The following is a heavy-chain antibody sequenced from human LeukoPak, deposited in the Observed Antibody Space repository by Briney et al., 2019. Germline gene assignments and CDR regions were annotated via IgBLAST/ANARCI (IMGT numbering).Heavy chain of an antibody. J-gene: IGHJ4*02. CDR1: GFTFSSYA. Sequence: PGGSLRLSCAASGFTFSSYAMSWVRQAPGKGLEWVSVLSFDGSNKYYADSVRGRFTISRDDSKKTLYLQMNSLRAEDTAVYYCARGDVAGTLQSPFGYWGQGTLVTVSS. CDR3: ARGDVAGTLQSPFGY. CDR2: LSFDGSNK. V-gene: IGHV3-30-3*01. D-gene: IGHD6-19*01.